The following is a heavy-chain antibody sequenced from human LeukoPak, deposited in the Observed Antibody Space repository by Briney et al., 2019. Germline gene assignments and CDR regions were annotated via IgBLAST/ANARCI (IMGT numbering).Heavy chain of an antibody. CDR2: IIPIFGTT. CDR3: ARSRFPYYRLSRTDYYYMDV. CDR1: GGTFNSYA. Sequence: SVKVSCKASGGTFNSYAISWVRQAPGQGLEWMGGIIPIFGTTNYARKFRGRVTLTADKSTRTAYMQLSSLRSEDTAVYYCARSRFPYYRLSRTDYYYMDVWAKGTTVTVSS. J-gene: IGHJ6*03. D-gene: IGHD3-10*01. V-gene: IGHV1-69*06.